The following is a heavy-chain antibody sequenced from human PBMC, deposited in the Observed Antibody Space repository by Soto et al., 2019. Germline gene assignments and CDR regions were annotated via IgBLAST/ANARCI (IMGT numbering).Heavy chain of an antibody. CDR2: VIPVLGTT. J-gene: IGHJ6*02. CDR1: GDTFSSYA. V-gene: IGHV1-69*08. D-gene: IGHD2-21*02. CDR3: ARRRYCGYDCYNKHYDGMDV. Sequence: QVQLVQSGAEVKKPGSSVKVSCRASGDTFSSYAVNWVRQAPGRGLEWMGRVIPVLGTTDYAQKFRGRVTMPADKSRTTVYMELSSLRADDTAVYYCARRRYCGYDCYNKHYDGMDVWGQGATVTVAS.